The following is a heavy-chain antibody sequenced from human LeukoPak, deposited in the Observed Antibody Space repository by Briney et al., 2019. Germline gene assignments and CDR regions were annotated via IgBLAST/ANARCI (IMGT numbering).Heavy chain of an antibody. V-gene: IGHV3-30*02. Sequence: GESLRLSCAASGFTFRSYGMHWVRQAPGKGLEWVAFIRNDGSNKYYADSVKGRFTISRDNSKNTLYLQMSSLRVEDTALYYCTKDLNRACSGDCPSGYWGQGTLVTVSS. CDR3: TKDLNRACSGDCPSGY. CDR2: IRNDGSNK. J-gene: IGHJ4*02. D-gene: IGHD2-21*01. CDR1: GFTFRSYG.